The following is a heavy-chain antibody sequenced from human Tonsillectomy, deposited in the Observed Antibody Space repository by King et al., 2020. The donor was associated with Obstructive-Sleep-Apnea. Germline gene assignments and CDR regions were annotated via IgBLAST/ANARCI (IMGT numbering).Heavy chain of an antibody. CDR2: IWYDGNNK. Sequence: QLVQSGGGVVQPGRSLRLSCSASGFNFSSYAMHWVRQAPGKGLEWVAVIWYDGNNKYYEDSVKGRFTISRDNSKNTLYLQMNSLRAEDTAVFYCAKDKGYSMPSIAAYYFDYWGQGTQVTVSS. D-gene: IGHD5-18*01. V-gene: IGHV3-33*06. CDR3: AKDKGYSMPSIAAYYFDY. J-gene: IGHJ4*02. CDR1: GFNFSSYA.